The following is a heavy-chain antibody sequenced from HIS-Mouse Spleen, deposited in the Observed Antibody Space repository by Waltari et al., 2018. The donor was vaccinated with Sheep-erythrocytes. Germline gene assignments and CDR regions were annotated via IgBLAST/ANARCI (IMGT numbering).Heavy chain of an antibody. V-gene: IGHV3-21*01. CDR3: ARVASGATFDY. CDR2: SSSSSSYI. J-gene: IGHJ4*02. Sequence: EVQLVESGGGLVKPGGSLRLSCAASGFTFSSYSMNWVRQAPGKGREWVSTSSSSSSYIYYADSVKSRFTISRDNAKNSLYLQMNSLRAEDTAVYYCARVASGATFDYWGQGTLVTVSS. D-gene: IGHD1-26*01. CDR1: GFTFSSYS.